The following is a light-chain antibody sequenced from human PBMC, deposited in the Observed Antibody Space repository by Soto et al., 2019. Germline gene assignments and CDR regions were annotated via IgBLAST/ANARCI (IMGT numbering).Light chain of an antibody. CDR1: QSISRY. Sequence: DIQMTQSPSTLSASVGERVTRTCGASQSISRYLNWCQQRPGKAPKFLIYAASSLQSGVPSRFSGSGFGTDFTLTISSLQPEDFATYYCQQSHSTPLTFGGGTKVDIK. J-gene: IGKJ4*01. V-gene: IGKV1-39*01. CDR2: AAS. CDR3: QQSHSTPLT.